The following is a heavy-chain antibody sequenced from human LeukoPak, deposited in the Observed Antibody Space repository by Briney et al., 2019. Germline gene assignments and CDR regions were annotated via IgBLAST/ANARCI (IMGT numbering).Heavy chain of an antibody. V-gene: IGHV3-23*01. D-gene: IGHD3-3*01. J-gene: IGHJ4*02. Sequence: GGSLRLSCAASGFTFSSYAMSWVRQAPGKGLEWVSAISGSGGSTYYADSVKGRFTISRDNSKNTLYLQMNSLRAEDTAVYYCAKGLHDFWSGYTHYFDYWGQGTLVTVSS. CDR2: ISGSGGST. CDR1: GFTFSSYA. CDR3: AKGLHDFWSGYTHYFDY.